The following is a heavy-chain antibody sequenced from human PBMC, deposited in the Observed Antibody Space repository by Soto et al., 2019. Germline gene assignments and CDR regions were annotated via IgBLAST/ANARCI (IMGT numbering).Heavy chain of an antibody. V-gene: IGHV3-23*01. CDR3: AKETYYYDVSAYYLDF. CDR1: GFTFSSYA. J-gene: IGHJ4*02. D-gene: IGHD3-22*01. CDR2: ISGSGGST. Sequence: PGGSLRLSCAASGFTFSSYAMSWVRQAPGKGLEWVSAISGSGGSTYYADSVKGRFTISRENSKNTLYLQMSSLRAEDTAVYYCAKETYYYDVSAYYLDFWGQGTLVTVSS.